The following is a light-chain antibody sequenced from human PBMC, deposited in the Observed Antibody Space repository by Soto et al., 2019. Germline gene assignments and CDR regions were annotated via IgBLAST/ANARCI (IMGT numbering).Light chain of an antibody. V-gene: IGLV2-23*02. CDR2: EVS. Sequence: QAVVTQPDSVSGSPGQSITISCTGTSSDVGSYNLVSWYQQYPGKAPKLMIYEVSTRPSGVSNRFSGSKSGNTASLTISGLQADDEADYYCCSYAGLRTYVFGIWTKLTVL. CDR3: CSYAGLRTYV. J-gene: IGLJ1*01. CDR1: SSDVGSYNL.